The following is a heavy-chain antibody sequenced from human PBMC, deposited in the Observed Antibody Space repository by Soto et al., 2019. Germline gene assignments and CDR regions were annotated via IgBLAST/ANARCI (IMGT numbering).Heavy chain of an antibody. Sequence: SVKVSCKTSGGTFNTYAINWVRQAPGQGLEWMGGIIPIFGTTNYTQKFQGRVTITADDSTSTAYMKLSGLRSDDTAVYYCARGLKREVLGVDFIDNWFDPWGQGTRVTVSS. CDR2: IIPIFGTT. CDR3: ARGLKREVLGVDFIDNWFDP. J-gene: IGHJ5*02. V-gene: IGHV1-69*13. CDR1: GGTFNTYA. D-gene: IGHD3-3*01.